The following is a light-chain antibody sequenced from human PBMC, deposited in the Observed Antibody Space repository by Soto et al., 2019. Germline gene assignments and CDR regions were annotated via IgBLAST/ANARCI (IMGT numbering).Light chain of an antibody. CDR2: GAS. CDR1: QSISSN. J-gene: IGKJ1*01. Sequence: VMTQSPASLSVSPWERATISCRASQSISSNLAWYQQKPGQAPRLLIYGASTRATGIPARFSGSGSGTEFTLTISSLQSEDFAVYYCQQYNNWTFGQGTKVDIK. V-gene: IGKV3-15*01. CDR3: QQYNNWT.